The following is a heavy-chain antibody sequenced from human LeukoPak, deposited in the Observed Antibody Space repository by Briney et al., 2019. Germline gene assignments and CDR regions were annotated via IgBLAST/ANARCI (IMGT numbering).Heavy chain of an antibody. D-gene: IGHD4-11*01. V-gene: IGHV1-46*01. CDR1: GYTFTNYN. CDR2: INPSGGSI. J-gene: IGHJ5*02. CDR3: ARGRGTTESTAYNWLDP. Sequence: ASVKVSCKASGYTFTNYNMHWVRQAPGQGLEWMGMINPSGGSIIYAQKFQGRVTMTRVMSTSTVYMELTSLRSEDTAVYYCARGRGTTESTAYNWLDPWGQGTLVTVSS.